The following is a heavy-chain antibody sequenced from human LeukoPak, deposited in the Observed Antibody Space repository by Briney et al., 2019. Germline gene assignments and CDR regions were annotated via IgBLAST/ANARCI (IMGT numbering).Heavy chain of an antibody. Sequence: GGSLRLSCAASGFTFSSYWMNWVRQAPGKVLEWVANINQDGSAEYSVDSVKGRFTISRDNAKNSLYLQMNSLRAEDTAVYYCARDTSRNDLDYWGQGALVTVSS. J-gene: IGHJ4*02. CDR2: INQDGSAE. D-gene: IGHD1-1*01. CDR3: ARDTSRNDLDY. V-gene: IGHV3-7*04. CDR1: GFTFSSYW.